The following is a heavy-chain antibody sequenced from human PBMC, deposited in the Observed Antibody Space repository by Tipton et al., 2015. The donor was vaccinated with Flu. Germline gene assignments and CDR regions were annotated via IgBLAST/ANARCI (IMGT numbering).Heavy chain of an antibody. Sequence: SLRLSCAASGFTFNDYWMHWVRQAPGKGLEWVANINEDGSVNYYVDSVKGRFTISRDNAKNSLSLQMSSLRAEDTAVYYCARDGGVDTAGTYYGMDVWGQGTTVTVSS. CDR3: ARDGGVDTAGTYYGMDV. D-gene: IGHD5-18*01. CDR2: INEDGSVN. CDR1: GFTFNDYW. V-gene: IGHV3-7*01. J-gene: IGHJ6*02.